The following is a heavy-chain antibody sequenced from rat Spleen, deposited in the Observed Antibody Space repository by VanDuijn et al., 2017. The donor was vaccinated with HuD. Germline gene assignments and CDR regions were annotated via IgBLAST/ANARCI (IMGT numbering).Heavy chain of an antibody. V-gene: IGHV5-29*01. CDR1: GFALSDHF. Sequence: EVQLVESDGGLVQPGKSLTLSCAASGFALSDHFMAWVRQAPTKGLEWVATISYGDSSGHSATYYRDSVKGRFTISRDNAKSTLYLQMDSLRSEDTATYYCARRSDHFDYWGQGVMVTVSS. J-gene: IGHJ2*01. CDR2: ISYGDSSGHSAT. CDR3: ARRSDHFDY.